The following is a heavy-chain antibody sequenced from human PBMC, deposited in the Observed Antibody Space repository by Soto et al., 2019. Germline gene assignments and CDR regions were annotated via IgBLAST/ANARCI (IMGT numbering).Heavy chain of an antibody. D-gene: IGHD1-26*01. V-gene: IGHV5-51*01. CDR2: IYPGDSDT. CDR3: ASIVGAPIGRYYFDY. CDR1: GYSFTSYW. Sequence: GESLKISCKGSGYSFTSYWIGWVRQMPGKGLEWMGIIYPGDSDTRYSPSFQGQVTISADKSISTAYLQWSSLKASDTAMYYCASIVGAPIGRYYFDYWGQGTLVTVSS. J-gene: IGHJ4*02.